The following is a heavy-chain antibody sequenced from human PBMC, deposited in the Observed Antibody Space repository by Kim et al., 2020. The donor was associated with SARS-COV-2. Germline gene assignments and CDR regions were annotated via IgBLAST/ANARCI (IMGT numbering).Heavy chain of an antibody. V-gene: IGHV3-30*07. J-gene: IGHJ6*02. Sequence: FTISRDNSKNTLYLQMNSLRAEDTAVYYCAREGEQQLGPPFYYYYYGMDVWGQGTTVTVSS. CDR3: AREGEQQLGPPFYYYYYGMDV. D-gene: IGHD6-13*01.